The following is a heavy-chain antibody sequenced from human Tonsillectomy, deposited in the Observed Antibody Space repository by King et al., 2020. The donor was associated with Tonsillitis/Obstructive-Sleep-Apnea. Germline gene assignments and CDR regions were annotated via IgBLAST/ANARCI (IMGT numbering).Heavy chain of an antibody. J-gene: IGHJ3*01. CDR3: ARPYYFNSLAAFDV. V-gene: IGHV5-51*03. CDR2: IYPDDSDT. Sequence: VQLVESGAEVKKPGDSLKISCEGSGYTFTDYWIAWVRQMPGKGLDWMGFIYPDDSDTRYSPSFQGQVTMSADKSINTAYLQWTSLQASDTGMYYCARPYYFNSLAAFDVWGQGTMVTVSS. D-gene: IGHD3-10*01. CDR1: GYTFTDYW.